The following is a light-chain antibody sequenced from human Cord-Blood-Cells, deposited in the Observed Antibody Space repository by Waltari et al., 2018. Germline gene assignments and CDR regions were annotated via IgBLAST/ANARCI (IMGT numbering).Light chain of an antibody. CDR2: DGS. Sequence: QSALTQPASVSGSPGQSITISCTGTSSDVGGYNYVSWYQQHPGKAPKLMIYDGSNRPSGVSNRFYGSKSGNTASLTISGLQAEDEADYYCSSYTSSSTLVVFGGGTKLTVL. CDR3: SSYTSSSTLVV. J-gene: IGLJ2*01. V-gene: IGLV2-14*01. CDR1: SSDVGGYNY.